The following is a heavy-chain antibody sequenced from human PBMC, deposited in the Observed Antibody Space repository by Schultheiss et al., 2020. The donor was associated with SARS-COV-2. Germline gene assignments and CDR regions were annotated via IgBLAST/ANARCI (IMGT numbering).Heavy chain of an antibody. J-gene: IGHJ2*01. V-gene: IGHV4-38-2*01. D-gene: IGHD1-26*01. CDR3: ARDSGSYHWYFDL. CDR2: IYHSGST. Sequence: SETLSLTCAVSGGSISSGYYWGWIRQPPGKGLEWIGSIYHSGSTYYNPSLKSRVTISVDTSKNQFSLKLSSVTAADTAVYYCARDSGSYHWYFDLWGRGTLVTVSS. CDR1: GGSISSGYY.